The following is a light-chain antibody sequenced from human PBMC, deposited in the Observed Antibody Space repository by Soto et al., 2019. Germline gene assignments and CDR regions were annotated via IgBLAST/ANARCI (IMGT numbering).Light chain of an antibody. Sequence: EIVLTQSPGTLSLSPGQRATLSCRASESISRDYLAWYQQRLGQAPRLLIYGASSGATGIPDRFSGSGSGTDFTLTISRLEPEDLAVYYCQQYDYSVWTFGQGTKVDIK. V-gene: IGKV3-20*01. CDR2: GAS. J-gene: IGKJ1*01. CDR3: QQYDYSVWT. CDR1: ESISRDY.